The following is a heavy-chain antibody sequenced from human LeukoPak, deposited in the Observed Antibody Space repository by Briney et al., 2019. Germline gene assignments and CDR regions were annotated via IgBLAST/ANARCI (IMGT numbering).Heavy chain of an antibody. CDR3: ARGGYCSSTSCYVDSFDY. CDR1: GFMFSDCW. Sequence: RPGGSLRLSCAASGFMFSDCWMNWVRQAPGKGLEWLSYISSSGSTIYYADSVKGRFTTSRDNAKNSLYLQMNSLRAEDTALYYCARGGYCSSTSCYVDSFDYWGQGTLVTVSS. J-gene: IGHJ4*02. V-gene: IGHV3-11*04. CDR2: ISSSGSTI. D-gene: IGHD2-2*01.